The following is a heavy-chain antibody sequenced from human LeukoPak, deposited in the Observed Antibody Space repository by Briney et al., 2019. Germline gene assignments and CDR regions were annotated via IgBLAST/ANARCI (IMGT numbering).Heavy chain of an antibody. CDR2: ISAYNGNT. J-gene: IGHJ4*02. D-gene: IGHD2-15*01. CDR1: GGTFSSYA. Sequence: GASVKVSCKASGGTFSSYAISWVRQAPGQGLEWMGWISAYNGNTNYAQKLQGRVTMTTDTSTSTAYMELRSLRSDDTAVYYCARVARANGDLSKKSIDYWGQGTLVTVSS. CDR3: ARVARANGDLSKKSIDY. V-gene: IGHV1-18*01.